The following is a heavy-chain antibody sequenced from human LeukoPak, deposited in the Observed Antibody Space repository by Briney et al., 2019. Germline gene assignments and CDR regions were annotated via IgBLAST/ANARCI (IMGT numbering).Heavy chain of an antibody. D-gene: IGHD2-15*01. V-gene: IGHV4-59*01. Sequence: SETLSLTCSVSGGSISTYYWSWIRQPPGKGLEWIGYIYYSGSTNTNYNPSLKSRVNISVDTSKNQFSLKLSSVTAADTAVYYCARGYCSGGSCSLSDYWGQGTLVTVSS. CDR1: GGSISTYY. CDR2: IYYSGSTNT. J-gene: IGHJ4*02. CDR3: ARGYCSGGSCSLSDY.